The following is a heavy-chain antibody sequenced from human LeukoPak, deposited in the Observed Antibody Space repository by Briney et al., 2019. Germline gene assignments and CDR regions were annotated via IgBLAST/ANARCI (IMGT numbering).Heavy chain of an antibody. V-gene: IGHV3-48*03. Sequence: PGGSLRLSCAASGFTFSSYEMNWIRQAPGKGLEWISYISNSGSTKYYADSVKGRFTISRDNSRNTVYLQMTSLRAEDTAVYYCASRGHVGSGTYSPYDYWGQGTLVTVSS. CDR3: ASRGHVGSGTYSPYDY. CDR2: ISNSGSTK. J-gene: IGHJ4*02. CDR1: GFTFSSYE. D-gene: IGHD3-10*01.